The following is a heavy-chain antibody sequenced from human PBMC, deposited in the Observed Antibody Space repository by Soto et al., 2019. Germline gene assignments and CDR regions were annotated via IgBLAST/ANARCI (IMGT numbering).Heavy chain of an antibody. V-gene: IGHV1-3*01. CDR3: ARDRNNWNYLYYYYYMDV. CDR2: INAGNGNT. J-gene: IGHJ6*03. D-gene: IGHD1-7*01. CDR1: GYTFTSYA. Sequence: QVQLVQSGAEVKKPGASVKVSCKASGYTFTSYAMHWVRQAPGQRLEWMGWINAGNGNTKYSQKFQGRVTITRETIASTTYMELSSLRSEDTAVYYCARDRNNWNYLYYYYYMDVWGKGTTVTVSS.